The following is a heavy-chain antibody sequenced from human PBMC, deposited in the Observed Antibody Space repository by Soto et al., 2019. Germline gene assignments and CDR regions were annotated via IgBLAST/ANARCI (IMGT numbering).Heavy chain of an antibody. Sequence: EVQLLESGGGLVQPGGSLRLSCAASGFTFSSYAMSWVRQAPGKGLEWVSVVTGKSTTTYYADSVKGRFTISRDNSKNTLLLQRNSLGAEDTAVYYCAKHLPAIKNQPLWADVFHIWGQGTMLTVSS. CDR2: VTGKSTTT. D-gene: IGHD2-2*01. CDR3: AKHLPAIKNQPLWADVFHI. CDR1: GFTFSSYA. J-gene: IGHJ3*02. V-gene: IGHV3-23*01.